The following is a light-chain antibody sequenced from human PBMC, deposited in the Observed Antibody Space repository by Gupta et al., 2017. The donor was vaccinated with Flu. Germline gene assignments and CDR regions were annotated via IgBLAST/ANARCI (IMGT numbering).Light chain of an antibody. CDR1: QDISTY. J-gene: IGKJ4*01. V-gene: IGKV1-27*01. CDR2: SAS. Sequence: PSSLPASVGDRVTITCRASQDISTYLAWYQQKAGKVPKLLIYSASSLQSGVPSRFSGSGSGTTFTLTISSLQPEDVASYYCQKDNSTPPAFGGGTKVEIK. CDR3: QKDNSTPPA.